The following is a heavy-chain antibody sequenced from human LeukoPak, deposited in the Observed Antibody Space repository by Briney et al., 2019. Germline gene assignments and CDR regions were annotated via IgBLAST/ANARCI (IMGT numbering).Heavy chain of an antibody. Sequence: GRSLRLSCAASGFTFSSYAMHWVRQAPGKGLEWVAVISHDGSNKYYADSVWGRFTISRDTSKNTLSLQMNSLRAEDTAVYYCVRGGTYYEMYYYYGMDVWGQGTTFTVSS. J-gene: IGHJ6*02. CDR2: ISHDGSNK. CDR1: GFTFSSYA. D-gene: IGHD3-3*01. CDR3: VRGGTYYEMYYYYGMDV. V-gene: IGHV3-30-3*01.